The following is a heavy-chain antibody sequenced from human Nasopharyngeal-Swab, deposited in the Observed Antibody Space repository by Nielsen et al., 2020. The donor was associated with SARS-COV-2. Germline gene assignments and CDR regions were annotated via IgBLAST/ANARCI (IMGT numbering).Heavy chain of an antibody. V-gene: IGHV3-11*01. CDR2: ISSSDSIR. D-gene: IGHD6-19*01. Sequence: RQAPGKGLEWVSDISSSDSIRYYADSVKGRFTISRDNAKNSLYLQMNSLRAEDTAVYYCARAGAVAGTSRSRYYYGMDVWGQGATVTVSS. J-gene: IGHJ6*02. CDR3: ARAGAVAGTSRSRYYYGMDV.